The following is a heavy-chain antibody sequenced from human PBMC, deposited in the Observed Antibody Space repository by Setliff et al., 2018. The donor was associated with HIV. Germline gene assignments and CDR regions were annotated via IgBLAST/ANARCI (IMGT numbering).Heavy chain of an antibody. D-gene: IGHD3-22*01. CDR1: GGSTRTSSYF. CDR3: ARVVGAYYDSSGYYYSYYFDY. Sequence: KPSETLSLTCTVSGGSTRTSSYFWGWVRQSPGKGLEWIANIYYTGFTYCNPSLKSRVTISIDKSKSQFSLNLTSVTASDTAVYYCARVVGAYYDSSGYYYSYYFDYWGQGTLVTVSS. V-gene: IGHV4-39*01. CDR2: IYYTGFT. J-gene: IGHJ4*02.